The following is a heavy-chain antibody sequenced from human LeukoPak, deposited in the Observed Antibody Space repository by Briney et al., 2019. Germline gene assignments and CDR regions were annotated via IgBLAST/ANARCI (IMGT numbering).Heavy chain of an antibody. Sequence: GGSLRLSCAASGFTFSSYAMSWVRQAPGKGLEWVSAISGIGGSTYYADSVKGRFTISRDNSKNTLYLQMNSLRAEDTAVYYCAKHLSGLRYFDWLPRDYYYMDVWGKGTTVTVSS. V-gene: IGHV3-23*01. J-gene: IGHJ6*03. D-gene: IGHD3-9*01. CDR2: ISGIGGST. CDR1: GFTFSSYA. CDR3: AKHLSGLRYFDWLPRDYYYMDV.